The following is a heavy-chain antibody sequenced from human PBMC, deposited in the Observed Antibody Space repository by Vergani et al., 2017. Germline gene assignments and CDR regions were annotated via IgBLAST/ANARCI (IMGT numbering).Heavy chain of an antibody. D-gene: IGHD3-3*01. CDR1: GFTFSDYY. CDR2: INHSGST. J-gene: IGHJ6*02. CDR3: AGGDFWSGYRVGYYYYYYGMYV. V-gene: IGHV4-34*08. Sequence: QVQLVESGGGLVKPGGSLRLSCAASGFTFSDYYMSWIRQAPGKGLEWIGEINHSGSTNYNPSLKSRVTISVDTSKNQFSLKLSSVTAADTAVYYCAGGDFWSGYRVGYYYYYYGMYVWGQGTTVTVSS.